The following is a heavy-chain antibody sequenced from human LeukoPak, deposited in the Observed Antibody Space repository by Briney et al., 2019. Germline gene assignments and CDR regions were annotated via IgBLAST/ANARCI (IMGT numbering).Heavy chain of an antibody. CDR2: MNQDGSEI. CDR3: ARGGSYPYYFDY. D-gene: IGHD1-26*01. V-gene: IGHV3-7*01. J-gene: IGHJ4*02. CDR1: GFTFSRYW. Sequence: GGSLRLSCVGSGFTFSRYWLNWVRQAPGKGLEWVANMNQDGSEIYYLDSVKGRFTISRDNSKNTLYLQMNSLRAEDTAVYYCARGGSYPYYFDYWGQGTLVTVSS.